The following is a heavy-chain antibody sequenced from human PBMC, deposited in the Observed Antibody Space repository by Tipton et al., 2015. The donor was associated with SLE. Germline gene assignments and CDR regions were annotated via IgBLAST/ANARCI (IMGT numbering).Heavy chain of an antibody. D-gene: IGHD1-14*01. CDR2: IYYSGST. CDR3: ARDCDFRNAFDL. CDR1: GGSISSYY. J-gene: IGHJ2*01. Sequence: TLSLTCTVSGGSISSYYWSWIRQPPGKGLEWIGYIYYSGSTNYNPSLRSRVTISVDTSKNQFSLKLSSVTAAGTAVYYCARDCDFRNAFDLWGRGTLVTVSS. V-gene: IGHV4-59*12.